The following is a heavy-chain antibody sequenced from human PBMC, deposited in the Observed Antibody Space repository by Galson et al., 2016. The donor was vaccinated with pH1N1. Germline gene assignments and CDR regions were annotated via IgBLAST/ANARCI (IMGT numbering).Heavy chain of an antibody. D-gene: IGHD2-2*01. Sequence: TLSLTCTVSGGSINSDSYYWSWIRQPAGKGLEWIGRIYTSGSTNYNPSLKSRVTISVDTSKNHFSLRLSSVTAADTAVYFCARDSTRFGVVPAAYYYGMDVWGQGTTVTVSS. CDR3: ARDSTRFGVVPAAYYYGMDV. CDR1: GGSINSDSYY. V-gene: IGHV4-61*02. CDR2: IYTSGST. J-gene: IGHJ6*02.